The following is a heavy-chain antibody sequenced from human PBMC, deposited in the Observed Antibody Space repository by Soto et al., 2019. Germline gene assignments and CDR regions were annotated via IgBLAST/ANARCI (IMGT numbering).Heavy chain of an antibody. CDR1: GGTFSSYA. D-gene: IGHD2-21*02. CDR2: IIPIFGTA. V-gene: IGHV1-69*13. J-gene: IGHJ6*02. Sequence: SVKVSCKASGGTFSSYAISWVRQAPGRGLEWMGGIIPIFGTANYAQKFQGRVTITADESTSTAYMELSSLRSEDTAVYYCARDIVVVTASGGAYYYYGMDVWGQGTTVTVSS. CDR3: ARDIVVVTASGGAYYYYGMDV.